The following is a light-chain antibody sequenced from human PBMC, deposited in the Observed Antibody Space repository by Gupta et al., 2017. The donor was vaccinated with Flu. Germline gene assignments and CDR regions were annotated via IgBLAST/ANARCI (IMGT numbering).Light chain of an antibody. Sequence: DIQMTQSPSSLSAPVGDRVTITCRASQSITTYLNWYQQKPGKAPQLLIYAASSLQSWVPSRFSGSGSGTDFTLTISSLQPEDFATYYCQQSYGTPQITFGQGTRLEI. CDR3: QQSYGTPQIT. CDR2: AAS. V-gene: IGKV1-39*01. J-gene: IGKJ5*01. CDR1: QSITTY.